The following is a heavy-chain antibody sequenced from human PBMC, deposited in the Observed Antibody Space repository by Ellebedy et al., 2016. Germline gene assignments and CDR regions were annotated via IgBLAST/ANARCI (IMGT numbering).Heavy chain of an antibody. D-gene: IGHD3-10*01. V-gene: IGHV5-51*01. CDR3: AGSYGSGSYYSLPRWGWYFDL. Sequence: GESLKISXKGSGYSFTSYWIGWVRQMPGKGLEWMGIIYPGDSDTRYSPSFQGQVTISADKSISTAYLQWSSLKASDTAMYYCAGSYGSGSYYSLPRWGWYFDLWGRGTLVTVSS. CDR1: GYSFTSYW. CDR2: IYPGDSDT. J-gene: IGHJ2*01.